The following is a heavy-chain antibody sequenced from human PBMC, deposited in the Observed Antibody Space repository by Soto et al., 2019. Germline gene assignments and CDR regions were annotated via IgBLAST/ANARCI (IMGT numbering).Heavy chain of an antibody. Sequence: QVQLQVSGPGLVKPSETLSLTCTVSGDSISSYYWSWIRQPPGKGLEWIGYIYYTGNTNYNPSLKSRVTISLDTSRTHFSLKLTSVTPADTAVYYCARSGNNWFDPWDQGTLVTVSS. CDR1: GDSISSYY. CDR3: ARSGNNWFDP. J-gene: IGHJ5*02. V-gene: IGHV4-59*01. CDR2: IYYTGNT.